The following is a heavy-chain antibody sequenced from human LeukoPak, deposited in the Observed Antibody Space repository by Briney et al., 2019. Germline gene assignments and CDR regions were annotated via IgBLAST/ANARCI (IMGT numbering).Heavy chain of an antibody. V-gene: IGHV3-74*01. CDR2: IYGDGSST. Sequence: PGGSLRLSCAASGFTFSSSMMHWVRQAPGKGLVWVSRIYGDGSSTTYADSVRGRFTISRDNAKNTLYLQMNSLRAEDTAVYYCAKASGDDYWGQGTLVTVSS. D-gene: IGHD4-17*01. CDR3: AKASGDDY. J-gene: IGHJ4*02. CDR1: GFTFSSSM.